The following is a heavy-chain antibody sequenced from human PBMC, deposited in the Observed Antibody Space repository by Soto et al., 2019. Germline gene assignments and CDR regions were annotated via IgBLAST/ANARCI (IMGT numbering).Heavy chain of an antibody. CDR2: IIPYYNTL. J-gene: IGHJ4*02. CDR3: ASGASSWYPYFFDS. D-gene: IGHD6-13*01. V-gene: IGHV1-69*01. CDR1: EGTFNSYA. Sequence: QAQVVQSGAEVRKPGSSVKLSCKASEGTFNSYAIAWVRQAPGQGLEWMGGIIPYYNTLNYAQKFQDRVTSTADDSTNTVYMALSSLRSDDTAVYFFASGASSWYPYFFDSWAQGTLVTVSS.